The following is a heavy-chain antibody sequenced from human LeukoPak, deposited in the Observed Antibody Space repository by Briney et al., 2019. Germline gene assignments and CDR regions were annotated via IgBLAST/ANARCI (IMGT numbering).Heavy chain of an antibody. D-gene: IGHD6-19*01. V-gene: IGHV1-3*01. J-gene: IGHJ4*02. CDR3: ARYSSGWYHDY. Sequence: ASVKVSCEASGYTFTRFAMHWVRQAPGQRLEWMGWINAGNGNTKYSQKFQGRVTITRDTSANTAYMELSSLISEDTAVYYCARYSSGWYHDYWGQGTLVTVSS. CDR1: GYTFTRFA. CDR2: INAGNGNT.